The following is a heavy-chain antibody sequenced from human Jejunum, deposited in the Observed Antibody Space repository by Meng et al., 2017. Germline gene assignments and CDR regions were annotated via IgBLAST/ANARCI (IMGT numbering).Heavy chain of an antibody. CDR3: ARSGCGGGSCYAFDV. Sequence: GESLKISCAASGFTFSSHTIHWVRQAPGKGLEYVSAISGNGINTYYADSVKGRFAISRDNSKNTLYRQMGSLRVEDMAVYYCARSGCGGGSCYAFDVWGQGTMVTVSS. D-gene: IGHD2-15*01. CDR1: GFTFSSHT. CDR2: ISGNGINT. J-gene: IGHJ3*01. V-gene: IGHV3-64*02.